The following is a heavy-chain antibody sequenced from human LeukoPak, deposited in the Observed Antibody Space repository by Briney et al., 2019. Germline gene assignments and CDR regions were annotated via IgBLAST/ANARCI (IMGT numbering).Heavy chain of an antibody. D-gene: IGHD3-22*01. CDR3: AKGYYDSSGPFDY. J-gene: IGHJ4*02. Sequence: PGRSLRLSCAASGFTFDDYAMHWVRQAPGEGLEWVSGISWNSGSIGYADSVKGRFTISRDNAKNSLYLQMNSLRAEDTALYYCAKGYYDSSGPFDYWGQGTLVTVSS. V-gene: IGHV3-9*01. CDR1: GFTFDDYA. CDR2: ISWNSGSI.